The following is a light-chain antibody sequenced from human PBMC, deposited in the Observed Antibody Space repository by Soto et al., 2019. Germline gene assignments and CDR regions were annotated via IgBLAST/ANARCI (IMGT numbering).Light chain of an antibody. Sequence: EIVMTQSPATLSVSPGERATLSCRASQSVSSNLAWYQQKPGQAPRLLIYGASTRATGIPARFSGSGSGTDFTLTISRLEPEDFAVYYCQQRSNRPLTFGQGTRLEI. CDR1: QSVSSN. V-gene: IGKV3-15*01. CDR2: GAS. J-gene: IGKJ5*01. CDR3: QQRSNRPLT.